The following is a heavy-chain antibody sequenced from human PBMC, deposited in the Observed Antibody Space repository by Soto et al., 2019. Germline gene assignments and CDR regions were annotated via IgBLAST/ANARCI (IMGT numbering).Heavy chain of an antibody. D-gene: IGHD6-19*01. CDR3: ASIPHSSGWYYDD. V-gene: IGHV1-69*06. Sequence: ASVKVSCKASGGTFSSYAISWVRQAPGQGLEWMGGIIPIFGTANYAQKFQGRVTITADKSTSTAYMELSSLRSEDTAVYYCASIPHSSGWYYDDWGQGTLVTVSS. CDR1: GGTFSSYA. J-gene: IGHJ4*02. CDR2: IIPIFGTA.